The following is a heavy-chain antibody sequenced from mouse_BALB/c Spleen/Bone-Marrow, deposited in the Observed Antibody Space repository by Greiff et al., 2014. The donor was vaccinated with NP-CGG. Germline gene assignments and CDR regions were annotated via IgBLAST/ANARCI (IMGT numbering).Heavy chain of an antibody. J-gene: IGHJ2*01. CDR2: IDPANGNT. Sequence: HVKQSGAELVKPGASVKLSCTASGFNVKDTYIHWVKQRPEQGLEWIGRIDPANGNTKYDPKFQGKATITTDTSSNTAYLQLSSLTSEDTAVYYCASYVYGYYFDYWGQGTTLTVSS. CDR3: ASYVYGYYFDY. D-gene: IGHD2-2*01. V-gene: IGHV14-3*02. CDR1: GFNVKDTY.